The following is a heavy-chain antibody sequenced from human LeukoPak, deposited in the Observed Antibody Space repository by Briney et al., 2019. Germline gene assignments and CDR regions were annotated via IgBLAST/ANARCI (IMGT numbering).Heavy chain of an antibody. V-gene: IGHV1-24*01. D-gene: IGHD2-15*01. CDR2: FDPEDGET. CDR3: ATGQEIGYCSGGSCYSGFDY. CDR1: GYTLTELS. Sequence: ASVKVSCKVSGYTLTELSMHWVRQAPGKGLGWMGGFDPEDGETIYAQKFQGRVTMTEDTSTDTAYMELSSLRSEDTAVYYCATGQEIGYCSGGSCYSGFDYWGQGTLVTVSS. J-gene: IGHJ4*02.